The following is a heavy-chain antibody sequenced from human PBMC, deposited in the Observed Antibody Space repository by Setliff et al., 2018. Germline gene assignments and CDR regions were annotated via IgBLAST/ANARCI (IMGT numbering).Heavy chain of an antibody. J-gene: IGHJ6*02. V-gene: IGHV5-51*01. D-gene: IGHD3-10*01. Sequence: PGESLKISCKASGYIFTTYWIGWVRQMPGKGLEWMGLIYPEDSDTRHSPSFPGHVTISADKSINTAYLQWSSLKASDSAIYYCMRQDFYGSGSPSKGNAMDVWGQGTTVTSP. CDR1: GYIFTTYW. CDR3: MRQDFYGSGSPSKGNAMDV. CDR2: IYPEDSDT.